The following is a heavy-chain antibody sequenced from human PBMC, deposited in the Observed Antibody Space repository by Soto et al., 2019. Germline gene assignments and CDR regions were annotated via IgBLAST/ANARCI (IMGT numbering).Heavy chain of an antibody. Sequence: LRLSCAASGFTFSSYGMHWVRQAPGKGLEWVAVIWYDGSNKYYADSVKGRFTISRDNSKNTLYLQMNSLRAEDTAVYYCARLHHYSNYFDYWGQGTLVTVSS. CDR3: ARLHHYSNYFDY. D-gene: IGHD4-4*01. CDR1: GFTFSSYG. V-gene: IGHV3-33*01. J-gene: IGHJ4*02. CDR2: IWYDGSNK.